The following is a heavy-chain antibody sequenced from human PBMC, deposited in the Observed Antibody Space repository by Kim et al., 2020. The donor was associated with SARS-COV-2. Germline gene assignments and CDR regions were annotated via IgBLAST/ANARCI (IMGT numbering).Heavy chain of an antibody. CDR2: IIPIFGPS. V-gene: IGHV1-69*13. CDR1: GDIFKNSAFSSLA. J-gene: IGHJ4*02. Sequence: SVKVSCKASGDIFKNSAFSSLAFNWVRQVPGQGLQWMGGIIPIFGPSDYAQKLQGRVTMTADESTRTVYMHLESLMIDDTAVYYCAVRGGDTLTGFLDFWGQGTLVTVSS. CDR3: AVRGGDTLTGFLDF. D-gene: IGHD3-9*01.